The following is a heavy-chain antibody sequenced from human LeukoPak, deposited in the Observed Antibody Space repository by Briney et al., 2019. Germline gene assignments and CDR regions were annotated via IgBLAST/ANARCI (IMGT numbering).Heavy chain of an antibody. CDR3: ARGVSIPTTPKFDY. V-gene: IGHV4-4*07. J-gene: IGHJ4*02. D-gene: IGHD2-15*01. CDR1: GGSISSYY. CDR2: IYTSGST. Sequence: SETLSLTCTVSGGSISSYYWSWIRQPAGKGLEWIGRIYTSGSTNYNPSLKSRVTMSVDTSKNQFSLKLSSVTAADTAVYYCARGVSIPTTPKFDYWGQGTLVTVSS.